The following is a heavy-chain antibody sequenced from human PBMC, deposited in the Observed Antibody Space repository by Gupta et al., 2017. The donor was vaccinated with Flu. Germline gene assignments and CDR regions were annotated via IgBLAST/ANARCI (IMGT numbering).Heavy chain of an antibody. CDR2: VNSDGSTT. J-gene: IGHJ6*02. CDR3: ARDRDCGGGSCAPYFYYGLDV. D-gene: IGHD2-15*01. Sequence: EVQLVESGGGLVQPGGSLRLSCAASGFTFSNYWIHWVRQAPGKGLIWVSRVNSDGSTTSYADFVKGRFTISRDNAKNTLYLQMNSLRAEDTAVYYCARDRDCGGGSCAPYFYYGLDVWGQGTTVTVSS. V-gene: IGHV3-74*01. CDR1: GFTFSNYW.